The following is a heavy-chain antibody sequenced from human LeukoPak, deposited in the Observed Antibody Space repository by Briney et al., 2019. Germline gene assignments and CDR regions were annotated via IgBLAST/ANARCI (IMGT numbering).Heavy chain of an antibody. CDR1: GGSLSNYY. CDR2: INDRGKT. J-gene: IGHJ3*02. CDR3: ARPVYCSSTTCTGPFHI. D-gene: IGHD2-2*01. Sequence: SETLSLTCAVYGGSLSNYYWSWIRQPPAKGLERIGEINDRGKTIYNPSPKSRVTISIDTSKNQFSLKLTSGIAADTAMYYCARPVYCSSTTCTGPFHIWGQGTMVTVSS. V-gene: IGHV4-34*01.